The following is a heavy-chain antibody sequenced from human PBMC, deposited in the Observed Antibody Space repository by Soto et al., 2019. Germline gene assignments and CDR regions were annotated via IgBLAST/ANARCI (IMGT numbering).Heavy chain of an antibody. J-gene: IGHJ4*02. D-gene: IGHD3-10*01. CDR1: GGTFSSYA. CDR3: AVLEVRIHYYFDC. Sequence: QVQLVQSGAEVKKPGSSVKVSCKASGGTFSSYAISWVRQAPGQGLEWMGGISSIFGTANYAQKFQGRVTITADEATSTAYMELSSMRSEDTAVYYCAVLEVRIHYYFDCWGQGNVVTVSS. CDR2: ISSIFGTA. V-gene: IGHV1-69*01.